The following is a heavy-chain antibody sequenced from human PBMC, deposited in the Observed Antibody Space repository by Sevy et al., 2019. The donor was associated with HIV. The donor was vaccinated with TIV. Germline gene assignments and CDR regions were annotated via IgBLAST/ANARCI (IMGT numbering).Heavy chain of an antibody. J-gene: IGHJ1*01. CDR3: TSILPAGVPAEYFQH. CDR2: INQGGSQE. D-gene: IGHD2-2*01. V-gene: IGHV3-7*01. CDR1: GLTFSSYW. Sequence: GGSLRLSCAASGLTFSSYWMTWVRQAPGKGLEWVANINQGGSQEYYVDSVKGRFTISRDNAKNSLYLQMNSLRAKDTAVYYCTSILPAGVPAEYFQHWGQGTLVTVSS.